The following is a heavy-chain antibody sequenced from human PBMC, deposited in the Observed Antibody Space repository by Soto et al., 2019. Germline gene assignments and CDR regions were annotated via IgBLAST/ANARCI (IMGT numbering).Heavy chain of an antibody. D-gene: IGHD3-10*01. CDR3: ARQVRQPRFLWYYFAF. V-gene: IGHV4-59*01. CDR1: GGSISSYY. J-gene: IGHJ4*02. CDR2: IYYSGST. Sequence: SETLSLTCTVSGGSISSYYWSWIRQPPGKGLEWIGYIYYSGSTNYNPSLKSRVTISVDTSKNQFSLKLSSVTAADTAVYYCARQVRQPRFLWYYFAFWGQGTLYTASS.